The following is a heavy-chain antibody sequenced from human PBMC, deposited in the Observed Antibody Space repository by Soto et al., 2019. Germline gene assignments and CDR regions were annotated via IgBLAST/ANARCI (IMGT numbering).Heavy chain of an antibody. CDR1: GFTFSSYA. Sequence: EVQLLESGGGLVQPGGSLRLSCAASGFTFSSYAMSWVRQAPGKGLEWVSDISGSGGSTYYADSVKGRFTISRDNSKNTLYLQMNSLRAEDTAVYYCAKNVWGITIFGGMDVWGQGTTVTVSS. D-gene: IGHD3-9*01. J-gene: IGHJ6*02. CDR2: ISGSGGST. CDR3: AKNVWGITIFGGMDV. V-gene: IGHV3-23*01.